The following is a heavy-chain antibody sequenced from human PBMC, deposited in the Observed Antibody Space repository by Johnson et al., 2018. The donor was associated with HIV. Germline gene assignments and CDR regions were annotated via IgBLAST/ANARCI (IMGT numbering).Heavy chain of an antibody. CDR2: ISYDGSNK. Sequence: VQLVESGGGVVQPGRSLRLSCAASGFTFTSYGMHWVRQAPGKGLEWVAVISYDGSNKYYADSVKGRFTISRDNSKNTLYLQINSLRGEDTAFYYCAKVPAVAVNDAFDIWGQGTMVTVSS. D-gene: IGHD6-19*01. J-gene: IGHJ3*02. CDR1: GFTFTSYG. CDR3: AKVPAVAVNDAFDI. V-gene: IGHV3-30*18.